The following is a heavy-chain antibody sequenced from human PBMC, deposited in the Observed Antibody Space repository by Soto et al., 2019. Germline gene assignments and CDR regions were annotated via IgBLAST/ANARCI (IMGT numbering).Heavy chain of an antibody. CDR1: GGTFSTHA. J-gene: IGHJ4*02. CDR3: ARGWETVGTTTPFAY. V-gene: IGHV1-69*06. D-gene: IGHD1-26*01. Sequence: ASVKVSCKASGGTFSTHAISWVRQAPGQGLEWMGGIIPIFGTANYAQKFQGRVTITADKSTSTAYMEVRSLRSEDTAVYYCARGWETVGTTTPFAYWGQGTLVTVSS. CDR2: IIPIFGTA.